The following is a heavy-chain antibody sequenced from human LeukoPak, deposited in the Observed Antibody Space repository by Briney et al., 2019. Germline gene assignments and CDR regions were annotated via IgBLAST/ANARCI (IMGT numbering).Heavy chain of an antibody. CDR1: GYTFTSYA. Sequence: GASVKVSCKASGYTFTSYAMHWVRQAPGQRREWMGWINAGNGNTKYSQEFQGRVTITRDTSASTAYMELSSLRSEDMAVYYCARDQELLWFGEPKYYFDYWGQGTLVTVSS. CDR2: INAGNGNT. V-gene: IGHV1-3*03. J-gene: IGHJ4*02. CDR3: ARDQELLWFGEPKYYFDY. D-gene: IGHD3-10*01.